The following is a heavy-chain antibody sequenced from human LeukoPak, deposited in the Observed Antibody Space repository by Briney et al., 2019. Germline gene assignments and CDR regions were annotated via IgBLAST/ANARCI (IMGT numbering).Heavy chain of an antibody. J-gene: IGHJ4*02. CDR3: TALEWSTTGGY. CDR1: GVTFYGFG. D-gene: IGHD3-3*01. V-gene: IGHV3-73*01. Sequence: PGGSLTLSCAACGVTFYGFGLLGVPQASGKGRVWVGRIGSKANKYATSYAATVKGRFTVSRDDSKNTAYLEMNSLKTEDTAVYYCTALEWSTTGGYWGQGTLVTVSS. CDR2: IGSKANKYAT.